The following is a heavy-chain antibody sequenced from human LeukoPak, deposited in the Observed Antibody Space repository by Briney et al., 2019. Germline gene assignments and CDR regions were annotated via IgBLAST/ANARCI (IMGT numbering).Heavy chain of an antibody. CDR1: GGSFSGYY. V-gene: IGHV4-34*01. J-gene: IGHJ3*02. CDR3: ARLVKETYYYDSSGYALMAFDI. Sequence: SETLSLTCAVYGGSFSGYYWSWIRQPPGKGLEWIGEINHSGSTNYNPSLKSRVTISVDTSKNQFSLKLSSVTAADTAVYYCARLVKETYYYDSSGYALMAFDIWGQGTMVTVSS. D-gene: IGHD3-22*01. CDR2: INHSGST.